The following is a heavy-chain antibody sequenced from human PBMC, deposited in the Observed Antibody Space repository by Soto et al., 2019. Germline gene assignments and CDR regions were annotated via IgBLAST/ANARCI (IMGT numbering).Heavy chain of an antibody. J-gene: IGHJ4*02. V-gene: IGHV1-18*01. CDR3: ARLPYGDSLDY. Sequence: ASVKVSCKASGYAFTSYGISWVRQAPGQGLEWMGWISAYNGNTNYAQKPQGRVTMTTDTSTSTAYMELRSLRSDDTAVYYCARLPYGDSLDYWGQGTLVTSPQ. CDR1: GYAFTSYG. D-gene: IGHD4-17*01. CDR2: ISAYNGNT.